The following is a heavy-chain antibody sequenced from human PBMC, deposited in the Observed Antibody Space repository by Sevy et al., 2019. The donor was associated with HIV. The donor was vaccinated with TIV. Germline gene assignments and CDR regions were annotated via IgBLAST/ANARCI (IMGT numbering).Heavy chain of an antibody. CDR2: ISSSSSYI. CDR1: GFTFNSYS. V-gene: IGHV3-21*01. D-gene: IGHD3-22*01. CDR3: ARGRGHDSSGYYFDY. J-gene: IGHJ4*02. Sequence: GGSLRLSCAASGFTFNSYSMNWVRQAPGKGLEWVSSISSSSSYIYYADSVKGRFTISRDNAKNSLYLQMNSLRAEDTAVYYCARGRGHDSSGYYFDYWGQGTLVTVSS.